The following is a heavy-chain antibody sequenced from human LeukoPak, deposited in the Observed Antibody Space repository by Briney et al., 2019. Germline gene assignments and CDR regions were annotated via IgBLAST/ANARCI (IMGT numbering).Heavy chain of an antibody. V-gene: IGHV4-31*03. D-gene: IGHD6-13*01. CDR3: ARDRVAAAVKPYYYYYGMDV. Sequence: SQTLSLTCTVSGGSISSGGYYWSWIRQRPGKGLEWIGYIYYSGSTYYNPSLKSRVTISVDTSKNQFSLKLSSVTAADTAVYYCARDRVAAAVKPYYYYYGMDVWGKGTTVTVSS. J-gene: IGHJ6*04. CDR2: IYYSGST. CDR1: GGSISSGGYY.